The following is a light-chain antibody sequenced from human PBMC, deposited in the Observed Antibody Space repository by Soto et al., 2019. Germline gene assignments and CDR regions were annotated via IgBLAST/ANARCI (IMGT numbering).Light chain of an antibody. J-gene: IGKJ2*01. V-gene: IGKV1-33*01. CDR1: HHVNKY. CDR3: QHHDVAPYT. Sequence: DLQMTQSPSSLYASVGDRVSITCQASHHVNKYLTWYQQKPGKAPNLLIYDVSKLKTGVASRFSGSGSGTQYTLTITNLQPEDFATYYCQHHDVAPYTFGQGTRLDIK. CDR2: DVS.